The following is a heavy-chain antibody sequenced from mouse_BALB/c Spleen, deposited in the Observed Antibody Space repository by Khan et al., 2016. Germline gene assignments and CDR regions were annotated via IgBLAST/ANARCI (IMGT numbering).Heavy chain of an antibody. CDR2: IFPGDGDT. Sequence: QVQLQQSGAELVRPGSSVKISCKASGYAFSNYWMNWVKQRPGQGLEWIGQIFPGDGDTNYNGNFKGKATLTADKSSSTAYMHLSSLTSEDSAVYSCSLYGNYPYWGQGTSLTVSS. CDR3: SLYGNYPY. V-gene: IGHV1-80*01. J-gene: IGHJ2*02. D-gene: IGHD2-1*01. CDR1: GYAFSNYW.